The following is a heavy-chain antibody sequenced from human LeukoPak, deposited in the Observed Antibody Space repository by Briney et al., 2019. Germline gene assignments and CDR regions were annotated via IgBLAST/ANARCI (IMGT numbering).Heavy chain of an antibody. D-gene: IGHD1-26*01. CDR3: AREGPMTRSGSYDY. J-gene: IGHJ4*02. CDR1: GFTLGSYS. CDR2: ISSSSSYI. V-gene: IGHV3-21*04. Sequence: GGSLRLSCAASGFTLGSYSMRWVRQAPGKGLEWVSSISSSSSYIYYADSVKGRFTISRDNAKNSLYLQMNSLRAEDTAVYYCAREGPMTRSGSYDYWGRGTLVTVSS.